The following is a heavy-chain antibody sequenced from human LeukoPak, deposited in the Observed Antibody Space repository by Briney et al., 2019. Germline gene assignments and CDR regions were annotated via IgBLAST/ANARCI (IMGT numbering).Heavy chain of an antibody. V-gene: IGHV3-30*04. J-gene: IGHJ3*02. CDR1: GFTFSSYA. CDR3: ARARSSYGYGDAFDI. D-gene: IGHD5-18*01. Sequence: GGSLRLSCAASGFTFSSYAMHWVRQAPGKGLEWVAVISYDGSNKYYADSVKGRSTISRDNSKNTLYLQMNSLRAEDTAVYYCARARSSYGYGDAFDIWGQGTMVTVSS. CDR2: ISYDGSNK.